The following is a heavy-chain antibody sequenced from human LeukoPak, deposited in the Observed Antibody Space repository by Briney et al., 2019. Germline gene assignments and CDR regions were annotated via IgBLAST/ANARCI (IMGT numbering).Heavy chain of an antibody. V-gene: IGHV3-48*01. J-gene: IGHJ4*02. D-gene: IGHD2/OR15-2a*01. CDR3: AKDGTSYYYIYY. CDR1: GFTFSNYW. CDR2: ISTSGGTI. Sequence: GGSLRLSCAASGFTFSNYWMSWIRQTPGKGLEWVSSISTSGGTIYYADSVKGRFIISRDDSKNTLYLQMNSLRGDDTAVYYCAKDGTSYYYIYYWGQGTLVTVSS.